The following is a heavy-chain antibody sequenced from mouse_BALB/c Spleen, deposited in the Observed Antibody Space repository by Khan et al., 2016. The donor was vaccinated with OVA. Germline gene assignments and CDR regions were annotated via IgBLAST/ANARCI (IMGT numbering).Heavy chain of an antibody. CDR3: ANHGSSSACLTY. J-gene: IGHJ3*01. D-gene: IGHD1-1*01. Sequence: QVQLKQSGAELAKPGASVKMSCKASGYTFTSYWMHWVKQRPGQGLEWIGYINPSTGYTEYNQRFKDKATLTADKSSSTAYMQLISLTSEEAAVYYCANHGSSSACLTYWAQGTLFTVSA. CDR1: GYTFTSYW. V-gene: IGHV1-7*01. CDR2: INPSTGYT.